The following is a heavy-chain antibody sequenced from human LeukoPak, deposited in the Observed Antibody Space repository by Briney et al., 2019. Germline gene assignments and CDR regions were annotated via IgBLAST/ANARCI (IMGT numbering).Heavy chain of an antibody. CDR3: ARDRGSSVYGLDV. J-gene: IGHJ6*02. CDR1: GFTFSSYT. V-gene: IGHV3-21*01. CDR2: ISSSSSYI. D-gene: IGHD3-22*01. Sequence: PGGSLRLSCAASGFTFSSYTLNWVRQAPGKGLEWVSSISSSSSYIYYADSVKGRFTISGDNAENSLYLQVNSLRAEDTAVYYCARDRGSSVYGLDVWGQGTTVTVSS.